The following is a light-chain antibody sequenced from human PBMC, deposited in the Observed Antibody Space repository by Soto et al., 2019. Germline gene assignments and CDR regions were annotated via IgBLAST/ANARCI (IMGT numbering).Light chain of an antibody. J-gene: IGKJ1*01. CDR1: QSVSSRH. Sequence: EFVLRQSPGTLSLSPGARATLSCRASQSVSSRHLAWYQQKPGQAPRLLIYGASSRATGIPDRFSGSGSGTDFTLTISRLEPEDFAVYYCHQYDSWTFGQGTKVDIK. CDR2: GAS. CDR3: HQYDSWT. V-gene: IGKV3-20*01.